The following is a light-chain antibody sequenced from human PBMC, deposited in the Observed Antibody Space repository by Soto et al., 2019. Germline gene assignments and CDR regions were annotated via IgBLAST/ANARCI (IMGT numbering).Light chain of an antibody. CDR1: QNINAW. CDR3: QQHNSYSWA. CDR2: DAS. Sequence: DIHMTQSPSSLSVSVGDRVTITCRTSQNINAWLAWYQQRPGQAPKLLIYDASGLESGVPSRFSGSGSGTEFTLTISSLQPDDFATYYCQQHNSYSWAFGQGTKVDIK. J-gene: IGKJ1*01. V-gene: IGKV1-5*01.